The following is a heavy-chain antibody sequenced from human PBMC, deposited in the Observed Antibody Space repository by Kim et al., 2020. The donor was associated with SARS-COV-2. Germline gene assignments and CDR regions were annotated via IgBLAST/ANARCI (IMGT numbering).Heavy chain of an antibody. CDR2: IYYSGST. V-gene: IGHV4-39*01. CDR1: GGSISSSSYY. Sequence: SETLSLTCTVSGGSISSSSYYWSWIRQPPGKGLEWIGSIYYSGSTYYNPSLKSRVTISVDTSKNQFSLKLSSVTAADTAVYYCARRVEMATIWYWGQGTLVTVSS. J-gene: IGHJ4*02. CDR3: ARRVEMATIWY. D-gene: IGHD5-12*01.